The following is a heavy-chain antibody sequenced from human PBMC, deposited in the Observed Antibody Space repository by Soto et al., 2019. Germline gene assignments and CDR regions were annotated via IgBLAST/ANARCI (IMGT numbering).Heavy chain of an antibody. CDR1: GGNFNSYA. J-gene: IGHJ6*03. CDR2: ISAYNGNT. Sequence: ASVKVSCKASGGNFNSYAISWVRQAPGQGLEWMGWISAYNGNTNYAQKLQGRVTMTTDTSTSTAYMELRSLRSDDTAVYYCARGGPWLLEYYYYMDVWGKGTTVTVSS. D-gene: IGHD3-9*01. CDR3: ARGGPWLLEYYYYMDV. V-gene: IGHV1-18*01.